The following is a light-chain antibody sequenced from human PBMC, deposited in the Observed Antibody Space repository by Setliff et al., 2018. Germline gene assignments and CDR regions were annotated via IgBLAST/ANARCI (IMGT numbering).Light chain of an antibody. V-gene: IGLV2-14*03. J-gene: IGLJ1*01. CDR2: DVT. Sequence: QSALTQPVSVSGSPGQSITISCTGTSSDVGVFNYVSWYQQHPGKAPKLMIYDVTSRPSGVSNRFSGSKSGNTASLTISGLQVEDEADYYCSSYKSDSTDVFGTGTKGTV. CDR3: SSYKSDSTDV. CDR1: SSDVGVFNY.